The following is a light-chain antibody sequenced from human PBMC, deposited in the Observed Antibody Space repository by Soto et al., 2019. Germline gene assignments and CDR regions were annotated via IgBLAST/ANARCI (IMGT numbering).Light chain of an antibody. Sequence: IVLTQSPGSLSLSPGERATLSCRASQSVSSSHLAWYQQKPGQAPRLLIYGASSRATGIQDRFSGSGSGTDFTLTIRRLEPEDFAVYYCQQYGSSTITFGQGTRLEI. J-gene: IGKJ5*01. V-gene: IGKV3-20*01. CDR3: QQYGSSTIT. CDR2: GAS. CDR1: QSVSSSH.